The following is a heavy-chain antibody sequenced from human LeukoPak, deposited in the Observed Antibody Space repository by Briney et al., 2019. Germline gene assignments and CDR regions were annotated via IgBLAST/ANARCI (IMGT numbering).Heavy chain of an antibody. J-gene: IGHJ4*02. CDR1: GYTFTSYY. D-gene: IGHD3-22*01. CDR2: INPSGGST. CDR3: ARDRAAAGFTYYYDSSGYLY. Sequence: ASVKVSCKASGYTFTSYYMHWVRQAPGQGLEWMGIINPSGGSTSYAQKFQGRVTMTRDMSTSTVYMELSSLRSEDTAVYYCARDRAAAGFTYYYDSSGYLYWGQGTLVTVSS. V-gene: IGHV1-46*01.